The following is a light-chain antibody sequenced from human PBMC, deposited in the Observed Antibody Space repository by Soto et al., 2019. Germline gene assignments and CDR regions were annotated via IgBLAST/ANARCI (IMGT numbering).Light chain of an antibody. CDR2: DAS. J-gene: IGKJ4*01. Sequence: EIVLTQSPATLSLSPGERATLSCRASQSVSSYLAWYQQKPGQAPRLLIYDASNRATGIPARFSGRGSGTDFTLTISSLEPEDFAVYYCQQRSNWPTFGGGTKVDIK. CDR1: QSVSSY. V-gene: IGKV3-11*01. CDR3: QQRSNWPT.